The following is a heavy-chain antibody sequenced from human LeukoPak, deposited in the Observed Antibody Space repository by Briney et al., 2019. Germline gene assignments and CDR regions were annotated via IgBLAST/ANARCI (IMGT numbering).Heavy chain of an antibody. CDR3: AKSTVLDFYYYYMDV. CDR2: IRYDGSNK. CDR1: GFTFSSYG. J-gene: IGHJ6*03. V-gene: IGHV3-30*02. Sequence: GGSLRLSCGASGFTFSSYGMHWVRQAPGKGLEWVAFIRYDGSNKYYADSVKGRFTISRDNSKNSLYLQMNSLRTEDTAFYYCAKSTVLDFYYYYMDVWGKGTTVTISS. D-gene: IGHD4-11*01.